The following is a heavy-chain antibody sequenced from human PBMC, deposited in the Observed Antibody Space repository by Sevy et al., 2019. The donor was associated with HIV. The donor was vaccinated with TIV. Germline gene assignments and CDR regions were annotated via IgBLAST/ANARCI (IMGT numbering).Heavy chain of an antibody. Sequence: GGSLRLSCAASGFTFSSYAMHWVRQAPGKGLEWVAVISYDGSNKYYADSVKGRFTISRDNSKNTLYLQMNSLRAEDTAVYYWAREDFFDYWGQGTLVTVSS. CDR1: GFTFSSYA. CDR2: ISYDGSNK. V-gene: IGHV3-30-3*01. J-gene: IGHJ4*02. CDR3: AREDFFDY.